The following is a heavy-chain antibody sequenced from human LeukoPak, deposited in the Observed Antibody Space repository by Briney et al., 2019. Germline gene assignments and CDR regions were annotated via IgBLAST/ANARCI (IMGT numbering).Heavy chain of an antibody. D-gene: IGHD2-15*01. Sequence: ASVKVSCKASGYTFTGYYMHWVRQAPGQGLEWMGRINPNSGGTNYAQKFQGRVTMTRDTSISTAYMELSRLRSDDTAVYYCAREDCSGGSRYSFFYWGQGTLVTVSS. CDR2: INPNSGGT. CDR1: GYTFTGYY. CDR3: AREDCSGGSRYSFFY. J-gene: IGHJ4*02. V-gene: IGHV1-2*06.